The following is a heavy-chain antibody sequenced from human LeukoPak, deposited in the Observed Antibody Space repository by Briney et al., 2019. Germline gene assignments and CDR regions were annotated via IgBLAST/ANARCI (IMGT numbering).Heavy chain of an antibody. CDR2: VYYSGST. V-gene: IGHV4-59*01. CDR3: ARGPSAYPYFDY. Sequence: SETLSLTCTVSGGSICSYFWIWLPHPPGKGLEGIRYVYYSGSTNYNPSLKSRVAISVDTSKNQFSLKLNSVTAADTAVYYCARGPSAYPYFDYWGQGTLVTVSS. D-gene: IGHD3-3*01. J-gene: IGHJ4*02. CDR1: GGSICSYF.